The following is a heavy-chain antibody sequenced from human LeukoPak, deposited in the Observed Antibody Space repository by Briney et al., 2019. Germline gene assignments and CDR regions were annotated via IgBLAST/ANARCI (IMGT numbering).Heavy chain of an antibody. D-gene: IGHD3-10*01. J-gene: IGHJ6*03. CDR1: GGSISSHY. V-gene: IGHV4-59*11. CDR2: IYNSGNT. CDR3: ARGGRTQGSLSFYYMDV. Sequence: SETLSLTCTVSGGSISSHYWSWIRQPPGKGLEWIGYIYNSGNTNYNPSLESRVTISADTSKNQFSLKVKSVTAADTAVYYCARGGRTQGSLSFYYMDVWGKGATVTVSS.